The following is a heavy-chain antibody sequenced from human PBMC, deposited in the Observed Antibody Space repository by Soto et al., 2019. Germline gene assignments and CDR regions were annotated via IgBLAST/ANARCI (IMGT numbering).Heavy chain of an antibody. CDR2: IILPFGTA. Sequence: SVKVSCKASGGTFSNYAIGWVRRAPGQGLEWMGGIILPFGTANYAQKFQGRVTMTRDTSTSTVYMELSSLRSEDTAVYYCARGDQGGLYYFDYWGQGTLVTVSS. J-gene: IGHJ4*02. CDR3: ARGDQGGLYYFDY. CDR1: GGTFSNYA. V-gene: IGHV1-69*05. D-gene: IGHD6-25*01.